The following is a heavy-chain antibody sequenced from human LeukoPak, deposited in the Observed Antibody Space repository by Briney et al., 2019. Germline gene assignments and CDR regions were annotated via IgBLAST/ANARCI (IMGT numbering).Heavy chain of an antibody. V-gene: IGHV4-4*07. Sequence: SETLSLTCTVSGGSISSYYWSWIRQPAGEGLEWIGRIYTSGSTNYNPSLKSRVTISVDTSKNQFSLKLSSVTAADTAVYYWARDDWSSSYAFDIWGQGTMVTVSS. CDR3: ARDDWSSSYAFDI. D-gene: IGHD6-6*01. CDR1: GGSISSYY. CDR2: IYTSGST. J-gene: IGHJ3*02.